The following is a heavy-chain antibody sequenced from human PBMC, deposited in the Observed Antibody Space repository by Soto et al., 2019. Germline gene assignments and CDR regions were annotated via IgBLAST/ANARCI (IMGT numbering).Heavy chain of an antibody. V-gene: IGHV3-30*04. D-gene: IGHD4-17*01. J-gene: IGHJ4*02. CDR1: GFTFSSYA. Sequence: QVQLVESGGDVVQPGRSLRLSCAASGFTFSSYAMHWVRQAPGKGLEWVALISNDGRNEYYADSVKGRFTISRDNSKNSLFLQMNSLTPEDTALYYCARKRYYGDYDYWGQGTLVTVSS. CDR2: ISNDGRNE. CDR3: ARKRYYGDYDY.